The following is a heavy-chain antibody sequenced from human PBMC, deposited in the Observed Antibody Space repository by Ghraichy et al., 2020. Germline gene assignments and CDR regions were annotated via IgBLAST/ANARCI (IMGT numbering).Heavy chain of an antibody. Sequence: GGSLRLSCAASGFTFSHFAMSWVRQAPGKGLEWVSGIGGSVASTYYTDSVKGRFTISRDNSKNTMYLQMNGLRAEDTAVYYCAQGLVVMFHWGQGTLVTVSS. D-gene: IGHD2-21*01. V-gene: IGHV3-23*01. CDR3: AQGLVVMFH. J-gene: IGHJ4*02. CDR2: IGGSVAST. CDR1: GFTFSHFA.